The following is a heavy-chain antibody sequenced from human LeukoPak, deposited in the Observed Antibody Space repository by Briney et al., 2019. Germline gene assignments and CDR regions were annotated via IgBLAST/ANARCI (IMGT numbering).Heavy chain of an antibody. CDR1: GGSISSGGFY. V-gene: IGHV4-31*03. Sequence: SETLSLTCTVSGGSISSGGFYWGWIRQPPGKGLEWIGYIYYSGSTYYNPSLKSRITISVDTSKNQFSLKLSSVTAADTAVYYCAREKTAYYYDSSGYSEGAFDIWGQGTMVTVSS. J-gene: IGHJ3*02. CDR3: AREKTAYYYDSSGYSEGAFDI. CDR2: IYYSGST. D-gene: IGHD3-22*01.